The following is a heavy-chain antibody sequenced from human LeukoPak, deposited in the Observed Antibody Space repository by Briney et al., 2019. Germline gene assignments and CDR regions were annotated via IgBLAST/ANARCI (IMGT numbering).Heavy chain of an antibody. V-gene: IGHV4-61*02. CDR1: GASISSGSYY. D-gene: IGHD2-2*01. Sequence: SETLSLTCTVSGASISSGSYYWHWIRQPAGKGLEWIGRIYNSGSTNYNPSLKRRVTISVDTSKNQFSLKLRSVTAADTAVYDCASRTRDGYYYYMDVWRKGTTVTVSS. J-gene: IGHJ6*03. CDR3: ASRTRDGYYYYMDV. CDR2: IYNSGST.